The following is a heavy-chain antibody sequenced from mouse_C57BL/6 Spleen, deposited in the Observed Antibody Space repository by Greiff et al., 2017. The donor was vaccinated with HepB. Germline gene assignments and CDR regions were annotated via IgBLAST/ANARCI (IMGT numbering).Heavy chain of an antibody. CDR1: GYTFTGYW. V-gene: IGHV1-9*01. CDR3: ARGIGNYYGSSSRDYFDY. CDR2: ILPGSGST. Sequence: QVQLQQSGAELMKPGASVKLSCKATGYTFTGYWIEWVKQRPGHGLEWIGEILPGSGSTNYNEKFKGKATFTADTSSNTAYMQLSSLTTEDSAIYYCARGIGNYYGSSSRDYFDYWGQGTTLTVSS. J-gene: IGHJ2*01. D-gene: IGHD1-1*01.